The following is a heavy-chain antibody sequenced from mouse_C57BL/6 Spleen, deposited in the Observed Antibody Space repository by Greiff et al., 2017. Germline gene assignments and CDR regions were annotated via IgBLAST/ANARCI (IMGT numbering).Heavy chain of an antibody. J-gene: IGHJ1*03. Sequence: EVKLMESGGGLVQPKGSLKLSCAASGFSFNTYAMNWVRQAPGTGLEWVARIRSKSNNYATYYADSVKDRFTISRDDSESMLYLQMNNLKTEDTAMYYCVRPVYDDYYWYFDVWGTGTTVTVSS. D-gene: IGHD2-3*01. V-gene: IGHV10-1*01. CDR3: VRPVYDDYYWYFDV. CDR2: IRSKSNNYAT. CDR1: GFSFNTYA.